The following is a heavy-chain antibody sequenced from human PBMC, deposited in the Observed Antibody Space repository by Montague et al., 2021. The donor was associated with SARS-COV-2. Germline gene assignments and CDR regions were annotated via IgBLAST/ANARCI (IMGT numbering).Heavy chain of an antibody. D-gene: IGHD6-19*01. V-gene: IGHV4-59*01. CDR2: IYISGST. J-gene: IGHJ5*01. Sequence: SETLSLTCTVSGGSIRSYYWSWIRQPPGKGLEWIGEIYISGSTNYNSSLKSRVTISMDTSKKQFSLKLTSVTAADTAVYYCASETRGWEAFDFWGQGTLVTVSS. CDR1: GGSIRSYY. CDR3: ASETRGWEAFDF.